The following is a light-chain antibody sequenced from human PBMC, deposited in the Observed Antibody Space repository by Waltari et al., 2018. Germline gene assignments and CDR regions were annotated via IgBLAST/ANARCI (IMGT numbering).Light chain of an antibody. V-gene: IGLV2-14*03. CDR1: SSDVGAYNY. CDR2: DVS. CDR3: SSYISSSTLEL. J-gene: IGLJ2*01. Sequence: QSALTQPASVSGSPGQSLTISCTGTSSDVGAYNYVSWYQQPTGKAPKLMIFDVSNRPAGVSKRFSGSKTGNTASLTISGLQAEDEAGYYCSSYISSSTLELFGGGTSLTVL.